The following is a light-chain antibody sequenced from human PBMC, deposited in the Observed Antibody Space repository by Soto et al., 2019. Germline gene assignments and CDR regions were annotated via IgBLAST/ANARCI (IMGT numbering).Light chain of an antibody. V-gene: IGKV3-20*01. CDR3: QQYGFSPVS. J-gene: IGKJ5*01. CDR1: QPITNDY. CDR2: GAS. Sequence: EIVLTQSPGTLSLSPGERASLSCWASQPITNDYLAWYQQKSGQAPRLLIYGASTRATGISDRFSGSASGTEYTLTISRLEPEDFAVYSCQQYGFSPVSFGQGTRLEI.